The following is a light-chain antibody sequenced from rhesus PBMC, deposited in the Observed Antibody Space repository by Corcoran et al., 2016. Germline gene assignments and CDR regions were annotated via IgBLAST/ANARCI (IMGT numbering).Light chain of an antibody. J-gene: IGKJ1*01. CDR3: QHNYGTPRT. Sequence: DIQMTQSPSSLSASVGDRVNITCRTSENVNNYLNWNQQKPGKAPKLLIYKASTLQSGAPSRLSGSGSGTVYTFTISSLQSEDVATYYCQHNYGTPRTFGQGTKVEIK. CDR2: KAS. V-gene: IGKV1-74*01. CDR1: ENVNNY.